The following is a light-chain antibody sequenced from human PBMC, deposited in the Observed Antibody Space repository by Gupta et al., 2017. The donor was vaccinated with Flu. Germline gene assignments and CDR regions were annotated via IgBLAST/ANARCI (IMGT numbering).Light chain of an antibody. V-gene: IGLV1-51*01. J-gene: IGLJ1*01. CDR3: GTWDSSLSAYV. Sequence: QSVFTQPPSVSAAPGQKVPISCSGSSSNIGNNYVSWYQQLPGTAPKVFIYDNNERPSGIPDRFAGSKSGTSATLDITGLQTGDEAEYYCGTWDSSLSAYVFGTGTKVTVL. CDR2: DNN. CDR1: SSNIGNNY.